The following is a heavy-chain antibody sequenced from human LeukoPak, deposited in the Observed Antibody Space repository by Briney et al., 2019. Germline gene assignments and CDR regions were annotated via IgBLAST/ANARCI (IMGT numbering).Heavy chain of an antibody. D-gene: IGHD3-22*01. V-gene: IGHV4-59*08. Sequence: SETLSLTCTVSGGSISSYYWSWIRQPPGKGLEWIGYIYYSGSTNYNPSLKSRVTISVDTSKNQFSLKLSSVTAADTAVYYCTRTFHSYYYDNSGYRYYFDYWGQGTLVTVFS. CDR1: GGSISSYY. CDR3: TRTFHSYYYDNSGYRYYFDY. CDR2: IYYSGST. J-gene: IGHJ4*02.